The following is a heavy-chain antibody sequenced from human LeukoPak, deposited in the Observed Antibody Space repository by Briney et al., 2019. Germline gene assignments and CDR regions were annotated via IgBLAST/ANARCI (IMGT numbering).Heavy chain of an antibody. Sequence: ASVKVSCKASGYTFTSYGISWVRQAPGQGLEWMGWISAYNGNTNYAQKLQDRVTMTTDTSTSTAYMELRSLRSDDTAVYYCARVMGILDYDFWSGPNYYYYGMDVWGQGTTVTVSS. V-gene: IGHV1-18*01. J-gene: IGHJ6*02. D-gene: IGHD3-3*01. CDR2: ISAYNGNT. CDR1: GYTFTSYG. CDR3: ARVMGILDYDFWSGPNYYYYGMDV.